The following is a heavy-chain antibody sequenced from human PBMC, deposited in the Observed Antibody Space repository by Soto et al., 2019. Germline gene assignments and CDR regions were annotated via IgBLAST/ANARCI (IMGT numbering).Heavy chain of an antibody. CDR2: ISYSGST. D-gene: IGHD2-15*01. J-gene: IGHJ4*02. CDR3: ATMGTPATGLYFFDY. Sequence: SSETLSLTCTVSGGSISSGNYYWSWIRQPPGKGLEWIGFISYSGSTYYSTSLKSRVTISVDTSKSQFSLSLSFVTAADTAVYYCATMGTPATGLYFFDYWGQGSLVTVSS. CDR1: GGSISSGNYY. V-gene: IGHV4-30-4*01.